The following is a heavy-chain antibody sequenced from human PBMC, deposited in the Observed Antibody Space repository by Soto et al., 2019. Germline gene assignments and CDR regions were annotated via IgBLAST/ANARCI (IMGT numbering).Heavy chain of an antibody. CDR3: AKDIAQGLYYYYGMDV. V-gene: IGHV3-30*18. CDR2: ISYDGSNK. CDR1: GFTFSSYG. J-gene: IGHJ6*02. Sequence: QVQLVESGGGVVQPGRSLRLSCAASGFTFSSYGMHWVRQAPGKGLEWVAVISYDGSNKYYADSVKGRFTISRDNSKNTLYLQMNRLRAEDTAVYYCAKDIAQGLYYYYGMDVWGQGTTVTVS.